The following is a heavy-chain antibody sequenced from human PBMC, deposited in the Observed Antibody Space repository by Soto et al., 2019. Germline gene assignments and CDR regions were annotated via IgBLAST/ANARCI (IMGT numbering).Heavy chain of an antibody. CDR3: ARTAMVRNWFDP. CDR2: IYYSGST. CDR1: GGSISSYY. Sequence: PSETLSLTCTVSGGSISSYYWSWIRQPPGKGLEWIGYIYYSGSTNYNPSLKSRVTISVDTSKNQFSLKLSSVTAADTAVYYCARTAMVRNWFDPWGQGTLVTVSS. V-gene: IGHV4-59*01. J-gene: IGHJ5*02. D-gene: IGHD5-18*01.